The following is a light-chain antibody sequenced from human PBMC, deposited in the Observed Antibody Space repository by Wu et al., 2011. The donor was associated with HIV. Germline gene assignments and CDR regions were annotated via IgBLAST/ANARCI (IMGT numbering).Light chain of an antibody. V-gene: IGKV3-11*01. J-gene: IGKJ2*01. CDR3: QQYGRSPYT. CDR2: DAS. CDR1: QSVSSY. Sequence: EIVLTQSPATLSLSPGERATLSCRASQSVSSYLAWYQQKPGQAPRLLIYDASNRATGIPARFSGSGSGTDFTLTISRLEPEDFAVYYCQQYGRSPYTLVQGPKLEIK.